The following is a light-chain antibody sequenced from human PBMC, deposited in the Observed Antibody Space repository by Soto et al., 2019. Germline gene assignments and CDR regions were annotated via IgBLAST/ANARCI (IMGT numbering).Light chain of an antibody. Sequence: QSALTQPASVSGSPGQSITISCTGTSSDVGGYNYVSWYQQHPGKAPKLMIYEVSNRPSGVSNRFSGSKSGNTASLTISGLQAEDEADYYCSSYTSSSILYVFGTGTQLTV. J-gene: IGLJ1*01. CDR2: EVS. V-gene: IGLV2-14*01. CDR3: SSYTSSSILYV. CDR1: SSDVGGYNY.